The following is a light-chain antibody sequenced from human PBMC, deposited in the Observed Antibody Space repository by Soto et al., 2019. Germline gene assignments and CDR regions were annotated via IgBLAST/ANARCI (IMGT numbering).Light chain of an antibody. J-gene: IGLJ1*01. Sequence: QSALTQPPSVSGSPRQSITIACTETNSDVGAYDFVSWYRHHPGKAPQLIIFEVTSRPSGVSHRFSGSKSGNTASLTISELQAEDEAHYYCCSYSNRSTLVFGTGTKVTVL. V-gene: IGLV2-14*01. CDR3: CSYSNRSTLV. CDR1: NSDVGAYDF. CDR2: EVT.